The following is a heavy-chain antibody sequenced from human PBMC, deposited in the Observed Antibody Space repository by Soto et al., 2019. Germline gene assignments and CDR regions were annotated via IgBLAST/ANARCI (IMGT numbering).Heavy chain of an antibody. J-gene: IGHJ6*02. CDR2: IIPIFGTA. CDR3: ARGEDYCGDYYYYYGMDV. D-gene: IGHD3-10*01. Sequence: SVKVSCKASGGTFSSYAISWVRQAPGQGLEWMGGIIPIFGTANYAQKFQGRVTITADESTSTAYMELSSLRSEDTAVYYCARGEDYCGDYYYYYGMDVWGQGTTVTVSS. V-gene: IGHV1-69*13. CDR1: GGTFSSYA.